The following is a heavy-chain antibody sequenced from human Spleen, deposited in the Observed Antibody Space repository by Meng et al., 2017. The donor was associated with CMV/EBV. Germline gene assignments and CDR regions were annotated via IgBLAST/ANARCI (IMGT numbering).Heavy chain of an antibody. CDR2: IYSGGSST. V-gene: IGHV3-23*03. CDR1: GFTFSSYA. J-gene: IGHJ6*02. D-gene: IGHD2-15*01. Sequence: GGSLRLSCAASGFTFSSYAMSWVRQAPGKGLEWVSVIYSGGSSTYYADSVKGRFTISRDNAKNSLYLQMNSLRAEDMALYYCAKDAAAQRPYYYYYGMDVWGQGTTVTVSS. CDR3: AKDAAAQRPYYYYYGMDV.